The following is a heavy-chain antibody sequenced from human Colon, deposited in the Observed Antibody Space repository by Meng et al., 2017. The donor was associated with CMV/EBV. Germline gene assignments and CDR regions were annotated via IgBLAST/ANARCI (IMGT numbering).Heavy chain of an antibody. CDR1: GYTFTSYG. CDR3: ARVWGGYDYGFDY. Sequence: ASVKVSCKASGYTFTSYGVSWVRQAPGQGLEWMGWISGYNDRRNYAQSLQGRVTMTTDTSTNTAYMELRSLRSDDTAVYYCARVWGGYDYGFDYWGQGTLVTVSS. J-gene: IGHJ4*02. V-gene: IGHV1-18*01. CDR2: ISGYNDRR. D-gene: IGHD5-12*01.